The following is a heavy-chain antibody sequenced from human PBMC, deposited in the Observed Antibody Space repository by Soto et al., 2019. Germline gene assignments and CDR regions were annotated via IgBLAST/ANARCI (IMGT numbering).Heavy chain of an antibody. CDR1: GGSVSSGSYY. Sequence: SETLSLTCTVFGGSVSSGSYYWSWIRQPPGKGLEWIGYIYYSGSTNYNPSLKSRVTISVDTSKNQFSLKLSSVTAADTAVYYCARGDGYDFWSGYYSFGYYYYGMDVWGQGTTVTVSS. D-gene: IGHD3-3*01. J-gene: IGHJ6*02. CDR3: ARGDGYDFWSGYYSFGYYYYGMDV. CDR2: IYYSGST. V-gene: IGHV4-61*01.